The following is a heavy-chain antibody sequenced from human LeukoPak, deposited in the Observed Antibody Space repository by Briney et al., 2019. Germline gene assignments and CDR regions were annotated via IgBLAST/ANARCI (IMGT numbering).Heavy chain of an antibody. CDR1: GFTVSSNY. CDR3: AKDRIEWFGELLSSFDF. CDR2: IYSGGST. J-gene: IGHJ4*02. D-gene: IGHD3-10*01. V-gene: IGHV3-53*01. Sequence: GGSLRLSCAASGFTVSSNYMSWVRQAPGKGLEWVSVIYSGGSTYYADSVKGRFTISRDNFRNTLFLQTSSLRGEDTAVYYCAKDRIEWFGELLSSFDFWGQGTLVTVSS.